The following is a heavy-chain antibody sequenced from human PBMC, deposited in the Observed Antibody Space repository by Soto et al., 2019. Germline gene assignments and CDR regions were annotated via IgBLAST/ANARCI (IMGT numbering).Heavy chain of an antibody. D-gene: IGHD3-22*01. CDR2: IYWDDDK. CDR3: AHSLGYDSSGYYYNPPFDY. V-gene: IGHV2-5*02. CDR1: GFSLSTSGVG. J-gene: IGHJ4*02. Sequence: SGPTLVNPTQTLTLTCPFSGFSLSTSGVGVGWIRQPPGKALEWLALIYWDDDKRYSPSLKSRLTITKDTSKNQVVLTMTNMDPVDTATYYCAHSLGYDSSGYYYNPPFDYWGQGTLVTVSS.